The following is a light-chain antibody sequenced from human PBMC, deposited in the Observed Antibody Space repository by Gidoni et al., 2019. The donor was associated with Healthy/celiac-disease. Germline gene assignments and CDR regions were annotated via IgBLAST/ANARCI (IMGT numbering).Light chain of an antibody. CDR1: QRVSSY. J-gene: IGKJ3*01. V-gene: IGKV3-11*01. Sequence: EIVLTQSPATLSLSPGERATLSCRASQRVSSYLAWYQQKPGQAPRLLIYDASNRATGIPARFSGSGSGTDFTLTISSLEPEDLAVYYCQQRSNWPPFTFXSXTKVDIK. CDR3: QQRSNWPPFT. CDR2: DAS.